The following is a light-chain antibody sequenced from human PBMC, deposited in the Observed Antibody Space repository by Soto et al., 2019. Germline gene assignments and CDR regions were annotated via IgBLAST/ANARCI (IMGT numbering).Light chain of an antibody. CDR3: NSYTSSSTRV. CDR2: EVS. Sequence: QSVLTQPASVSGSPGQSITISCTGTTNDVGGYNYVSWYQQHPGKAPKLLIFEVSSRPSGVSNRFSGSKSGNTASLTISALQAEDEADYFCNSYTSSSTRVFGTGTKLTVL. J-gene: IGLJ1*01. V-gene: IGLV2-14*01. CDR1: TNDVGGYNY.